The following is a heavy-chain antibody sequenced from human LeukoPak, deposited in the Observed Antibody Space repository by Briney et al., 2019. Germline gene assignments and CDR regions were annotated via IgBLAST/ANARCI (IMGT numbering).Heavy chain of an antibody. CDR3: TRYNNDHFDY. CDR2: IAYDGSRA. D-gene: IGHD1-14*01. J-gene: IGHJ4*02. V-gene: IGHV3-33*01. Sequence: PGRSLRLSCAGSGFTFGGYGMRWFRQTPGKGLEGVAVIAYDGSRAFYADTVKGRFTISRDNSKNTMSVQMDDLRAEDTAVYYCTRYNNDHFDYWGQGTLVTVTS. CDR1: GFTFGGYG.